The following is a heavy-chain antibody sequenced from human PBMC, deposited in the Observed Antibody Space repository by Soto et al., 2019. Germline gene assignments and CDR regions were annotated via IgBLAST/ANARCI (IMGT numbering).Heavy chain of an antibody. Sequence: SVKVSCKASGGSFSNYIFAWVRQAPGQGLEWMGGTIPMFATAQYAQKLQGRVTITADGSTGTVYMDLTSLRSDDTAVYYCARGLFGQQWLVGFDTWGQGSLVTVSS. CDR2: TIPMFATA. D-gene: IGHD6-19*01. CDR3: ARGLFGQQWLVGFDT. J-gene: IGHJ4*02. CDR1: GGSFSNYI. V-gene: IGHV1-69*13.